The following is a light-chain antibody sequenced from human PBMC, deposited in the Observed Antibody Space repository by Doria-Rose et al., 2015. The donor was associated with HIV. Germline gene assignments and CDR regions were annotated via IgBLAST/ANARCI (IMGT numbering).Light chain of an antibody. V-gene: IGKV4-1*01. CDR1: QSLLYTSKNY. CDR2: WAS. CDR3: QQYYDTPS. Sequence: VLTQSPESLGMSLGERATLNCKSNQSLLYTSKNYLAWYQQKPGQPPKLLIYWASTRQSGVPARFSGSVSGTDFTLTISSLEAEDVAVYYCQQYYDTPSFGPGTTVDIK. J-gene: IGKJ3*01.